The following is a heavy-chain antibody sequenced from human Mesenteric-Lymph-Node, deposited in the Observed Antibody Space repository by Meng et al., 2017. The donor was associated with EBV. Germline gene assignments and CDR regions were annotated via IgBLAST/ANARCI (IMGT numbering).Heavy chain of an antibody. J-gene: IGHJ4*02. CDR1: GATVSSGHYY. CDR3: ARLVLGGDYDDSNEYYYTNLDY. CDR2: IYSGGTT. Sequence: HVRLQEWGPGLLKLSETLSLTCTVSGATVSSGHYYWSWIRQSPGKALEWIGYIYSGGTTNYSPSLMSRVAISMDTSKNQFSLELTSVSAADSAVYYCARLVLGGDYDDSNEYYYTNLDYWGQGTLVTVSS. V-gene: IGHV4-61*01. D-gene: IGHD3-22*01.